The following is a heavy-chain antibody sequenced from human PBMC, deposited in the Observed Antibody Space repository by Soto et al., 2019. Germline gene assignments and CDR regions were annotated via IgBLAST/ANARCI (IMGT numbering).Heavy chain of an antibody. J-gene: IGHJ4*02. CDR1: GGSISSSNW. D-gene: IGHD1-26*01. Sequence: SETLSLTCAVSGGSISSSNWWSWVRQPPGKGLEWIGYIYYSGSTNYNTSLKSRVTISVDTSKDQVSLKLSSVTTADTAVYYCARRYGGNFDYWGQGTQVTVSS. CDR2: IYYSGST. V-gene: IGHV4-4*02. CDR3: ARRYGGNFDY.